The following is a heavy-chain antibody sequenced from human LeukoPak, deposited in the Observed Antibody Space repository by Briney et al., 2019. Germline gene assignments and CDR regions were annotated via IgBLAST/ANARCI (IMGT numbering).Heavy chain of an antibody. Sequence: SETLSLTCTVSGGTISSYYWNCIRQPPGKGLEWIGYIRDSGSTKYNPSLKSRVTISVETSKNQFSLKLTHATCGYTAWDYCARWYYSGWAFDYWGQGTLVTGSS. CDR2: IRDSGST. V-gene: IGHV4-59*08. J-gene: IGHJ4*02. D-gene: IGHD6-19*01. CDR1: GGTISSYY. CDR3: ARWYYSGWAFDY.